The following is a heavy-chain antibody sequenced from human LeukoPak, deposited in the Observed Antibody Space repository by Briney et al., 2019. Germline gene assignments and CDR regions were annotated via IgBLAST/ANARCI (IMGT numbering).Heavy chain of an antibody. D-gene: IGHD3-22*01. V-gene: IGHV3-9*03. J-gene: IGHJ4*02. CDR3: AKGDYYDSSASVDY. CDR1: GFTFDDYA. CDR2: ISWNSGSI. Sequence: PGGSLRLSCAASGFTFDDYAMHWVRQAPGKGLKWVSGISWNSGSIGYADSVKGRFTISRDNAKNSLYLQMNSLRAEDMALYYCAKGDYYDSSASVDYWGQGTLVTVSS.